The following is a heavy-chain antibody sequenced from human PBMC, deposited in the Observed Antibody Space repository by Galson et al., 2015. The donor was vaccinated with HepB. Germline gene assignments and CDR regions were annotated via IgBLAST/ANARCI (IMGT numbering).Heavy chain of an antibody. CDR1: GFTVSSNY. CDR3: ARLGGHHSSGWYVDY. V-gene: IGHV3-66*01. Sequence: SLRLSCAASGFTVSSNYMSWVRQAPGKGLEWVSVIYSGGSTYYADSVKGRFTISRDNSKNTLYLQMNSLGAEDTAVYYCARLGGHHSSGWYVDYRGQGTLVTVSS. J-gene: IGHJ4*02. D-gene: IGHD6-19*01. CDR2: IYSGGST.